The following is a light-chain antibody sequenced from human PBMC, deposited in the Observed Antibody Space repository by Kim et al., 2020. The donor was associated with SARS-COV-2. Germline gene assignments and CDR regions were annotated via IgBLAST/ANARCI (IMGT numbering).Light chain of an antibody. J-gene: IGLJ3*02. CDR3: SSYTNTNTRV. CDR2: DVS. V-gene: IGLV2-14*03. CDR1: SSDVGGYDY. Sequence: GQSITLSCTGTSSDVGGYDYVSWYQQHPGNAPKLLIHDVSSRPSGVSDRFSGSKAGITASLTISGLQAEDEADYYCSSYTNTNTRVFGGGTKVTVL.